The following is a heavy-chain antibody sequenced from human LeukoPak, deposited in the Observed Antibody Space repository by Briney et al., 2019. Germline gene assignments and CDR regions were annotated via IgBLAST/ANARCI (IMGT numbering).Heavy chain of an antibody. Sequence: GGSLRLSCAASGFTLNSYWMSWVRQAPGKGLEWVANIKQDGSDKYYVDSVKGRFTISRDNATNSLYLQMTSLSAEDTAVYYCARLYYADSGTYNRPFDYWGQGTLVTVSS. CDR2: IKQDGSDK. CDR3: ARLYYADSGTYNRPFDY. CDR1: GFTLNSYW. J-gene: IGHJ4*02. D-gene: IGHD3-10*01. V-gene: IGHV3-7*04.